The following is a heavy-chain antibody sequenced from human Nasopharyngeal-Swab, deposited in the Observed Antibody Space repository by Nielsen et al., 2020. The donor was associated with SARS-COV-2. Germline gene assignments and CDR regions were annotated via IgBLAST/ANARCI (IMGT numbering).Heavy chain of an antibody. CDR2: IIPIFGTA. V-gene: IGHV1-69*13. D-gene: IGHD6-13*01. J-gene: IGHJ4*02. CDR1: GYTFTNYY. Sequence: SVKVSCKASGYTFTNYYMHCVRQAPGQGLEWMGGIIPIFGTANYAQKFQGRVTITADESTSTAYMELSSLRSEDTAVYYCARDDRIAAAGPFDYWGQGTLVTVSS. CDR3: ARDDRIAAAGPFDY.